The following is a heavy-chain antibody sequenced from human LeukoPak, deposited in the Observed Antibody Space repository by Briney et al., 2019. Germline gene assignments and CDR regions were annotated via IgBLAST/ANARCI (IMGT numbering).Heavy chain of an antibody. V-gene: IGHV4-39*07. CDR3: ARVGGYCSGSSCLDY. Sequence: PSETLSLTCTVSGGSISSSSYYWGWIRQPPGKGLEWIGSIYYSGSTYYNPSLESRVTISVDTSKTQFSLTVTSVTAADTAVYYCARVGGYCSGSSCLDYWGRGTLVTVSS. CDR1: GGSISSSSYY. CDR2: IYYSGST. D-gene: IGHD2-15*01. J-gene: IGHJ4*02.